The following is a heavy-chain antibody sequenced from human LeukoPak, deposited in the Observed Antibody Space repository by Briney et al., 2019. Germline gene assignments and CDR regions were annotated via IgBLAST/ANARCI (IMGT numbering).Heavy chain of an antibody. Sequence: GGSLRLSCAASGFTFSSYSMNWVRQAPGKGLEWVSSISSSSSYIYYADSVKGRFTISRDNAKNSLYLQMNSLRAEDTAVYYCARDGDYDYVWGSYRRPGAFDIWGQGTMVTVSS. CDR3: ARDGDYDYVWGSYRRPGAFDI. V-gene: IGHV3-21*01. D-gene: IGHD3-16*02. J-gene: IGHJ3*02. CDR2: ISSSSSYI. CDR1: GFTFSSYS.